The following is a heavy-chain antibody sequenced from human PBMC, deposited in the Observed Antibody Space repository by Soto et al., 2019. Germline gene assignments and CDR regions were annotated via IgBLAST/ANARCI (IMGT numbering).Heavy chain of an antibody. V-gene: IGHV3-48*01. CDR1: GFTFATYT. D-gene: IGHD4-17*01. J-gene: IGHJ4*02. CDR3: TTELDTVTTSFFDY. Sequence: GGSLRLSCAASGFTFATYTMNWVRQAPGKGLEWVSYISRSSSTIYYADSVKGRFTISRDNAENTLYLQMNSLKTEDTAVYYCTTELDTVTTSFFDYWGQGTLVTVSS. CDR2: ISRSSSTI.